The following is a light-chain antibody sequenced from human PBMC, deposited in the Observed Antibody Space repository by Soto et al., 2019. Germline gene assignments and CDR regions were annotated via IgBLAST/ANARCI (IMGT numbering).Light chain of an antibody. CDR3: QQYDTWPYT. V-gene: IGKV3-15*01. CDR2: GAS. CDR1: QSVSSS. J-gene: IGKJ2*01. Sequence: EIVMTQSPGTLSVSPGERATLSCRASQSVSSSLTWYHQKPGQAPRHLIYGASTRATGIPARFSGSGSGTEFTLTISSLQSEDFAIYYCQQYDTWPYTFGQGTKLEIK.